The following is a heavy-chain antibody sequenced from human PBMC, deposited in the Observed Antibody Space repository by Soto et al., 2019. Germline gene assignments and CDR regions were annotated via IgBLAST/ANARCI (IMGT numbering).Heavy chain of an antibody. CDR1: GFTFGTYA. J-gene: IGHJ6*03. V-gene: IGHV3-23*01. CDR2: ISGSGRTT. Sequence: EVQLLESGGGLVQPGGSLRLSCAASGFTFGTYAMKWLRQAPGRGLECVSFISGSGRTTYYAESVKGQFTVSRDNSKSTMYLQMNSLRAEDTALYYCAKFRGPSYSYYYMDVWGKGTTVTVSS. CDR3: AKFRGPSYSYYYMDV. D-gene: IGHD3-16*01.